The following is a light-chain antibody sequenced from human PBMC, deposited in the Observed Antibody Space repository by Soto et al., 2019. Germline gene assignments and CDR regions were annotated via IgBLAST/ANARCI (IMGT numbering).Light chain of an antibody. CDR2: GAS. CDR3: QQYNNWPQT. CDR1: QSVSSN. Sequence: LVMTHSPATLSVSPWERATLSCRASQSVSSNLAWYQQKPGQAPRLLIYGASTRATGIPARFSGSGSGTEFTLTISSLQSEDFAVYYCQQYNNWPQTFGQGTKVDIK. J-gene: IGKJ1*01. V-gene: IGKV3-15*01.